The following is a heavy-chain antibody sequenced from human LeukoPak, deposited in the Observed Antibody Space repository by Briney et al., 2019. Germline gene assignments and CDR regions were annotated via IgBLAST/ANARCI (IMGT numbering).Heavy chain of an antibody. V-gene: IGHV5-51*01. CDR1: GYSFTSYW. CDR2: IYPGDSDT. Sequence: GESLKISCKGSGYSFTSYWIGWVRQMPGKGLEWMGIIYPGDSDTRYSPSFQGQVTISADKSISTAYLQWGSLKASDTAMYYCARPGSSGSLAAARYAFDIWGQGTMVTVSS. CDR3: ARPGSSGSLAAARYAFDI. D-gene: IGHD3-22*01. J-gene: IGHJ3*02.